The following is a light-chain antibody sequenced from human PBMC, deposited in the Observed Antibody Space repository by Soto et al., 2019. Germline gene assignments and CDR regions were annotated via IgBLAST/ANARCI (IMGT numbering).Light chain of an antibody. CDR3: QQYNSYST. CDR2: AAS. Sequence: AIRMTQSPSSFSASTGDRVTITCRASQGISSYLAWYQQKPGEAPKLLIYAASTLQSGVPSRFSGSGSGTDFTLTISSLQPEDFATYYCQQYNSYSTFGQGTKVDIK. J-gene: IGKJ1*01. CDR1: QGISSY. V-gene: IGKV1-8*01.